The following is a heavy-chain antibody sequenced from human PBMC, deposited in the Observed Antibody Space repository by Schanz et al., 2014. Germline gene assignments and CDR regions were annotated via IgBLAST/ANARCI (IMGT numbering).Heavy chain of an antibody. V-gene: IGHV3-23*01. CDR3: ARVKYCTITRCYRTETAGVYYLDV. D-gene: IGHD2-2*01. Sequence: EVQLLESGGGLVQPGGSLRLSCASSGFSFTTYAMSWVRQAPGKGLEWVSSMSSGGGSTYYADSVKGRFTISRDNSKKTRYLQMKGLRADDTAVYYCARVKYCTITRCYRTETAGVYYLDVWGKGTTVTVS. J-gene: IGHJ6*03. CDR1: GFSFTTYA. CDR2: MSSGGGST.